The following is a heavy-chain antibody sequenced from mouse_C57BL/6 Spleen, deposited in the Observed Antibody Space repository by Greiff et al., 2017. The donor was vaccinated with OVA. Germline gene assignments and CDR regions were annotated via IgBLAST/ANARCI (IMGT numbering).Heavy chain of an antibody. Sequence: QVQLQQPGAELVKPGASVKLSCKASGYTFTSYWMHWVKQRPGQGLEWIGMIHPNSGSTNYNEKFKSKATLTVDKSSSTAYMQLSSLTSEDSAVYYCARFATVVATRYAMDYWGQGTSVTVSS. CDR2: IHPNSGST. CDR3: ARFATVVATRYAMDY. V-gene: IGHV1-64*01. D-gene: IGHD1-1*01. J-gene: IGHJ4*01. CDR1: GYTFTSYW.